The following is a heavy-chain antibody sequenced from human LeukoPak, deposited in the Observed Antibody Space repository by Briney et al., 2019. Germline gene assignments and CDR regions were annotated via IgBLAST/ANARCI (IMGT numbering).Heavy chain of an antibody. J-gene: IGHJ4*02. Sequence: GGSLRLSCAASGFTFSSYWMHWVRQAPGKGLVWVSRINSDGSSTSYADSVKGRFTISRDNAKNTLYLQMNSLRAEDTAVYYCARDSQRWLQLQAYDYWGQGTLVTVSS. CDR1: GFTFSSYW. CDR2: INSDGSST. D-gene: IGHD5-24*01. V-gene: IGHV3-74*01. CDR3: ARDSQRWLQLQAYDY.